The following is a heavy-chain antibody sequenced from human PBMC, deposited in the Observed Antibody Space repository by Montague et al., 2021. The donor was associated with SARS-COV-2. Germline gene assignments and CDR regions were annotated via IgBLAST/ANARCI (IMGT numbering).Heavy chain of an antibody. Sequence: SETLSLTCAVSGSTKSPAAFHLAPSCKPPAGGPAALGSLIKNGLTYSNPSLRNRVTISVDTSMNSFSLRVTSVTSADTAVYYCARRAQWQLSWFFDLWGRGTL. CDR3: ARRAQWQLSWFFDL. CDR1: GSTKSPAAFH. V-gene: IGHV4-39*01. J-gene: IGHJ2*01. CDR2: LIKNGLT. D-gene: IGHD6-19*01.